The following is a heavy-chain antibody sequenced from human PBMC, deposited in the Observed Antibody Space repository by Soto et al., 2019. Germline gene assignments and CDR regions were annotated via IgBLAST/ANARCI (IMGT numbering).Heavy chain of an antibody. CDR1: GYSIASGYY. Sequence: PSETLSLTGAVSGYSIASGYYWAWIRQSPGKGLEWIGSIYHAGSVYYNPSLNSRVAVSLDTSKNHFSLKLTSVTAADTAVYYCARTFDYYGMDVWGQGTTVTVSS. CDR2: IYHAGSV. CDR3: ARTFDYYGMDV. V-gene: IGHV4-38-2*01. J-gene: IGHJ6*02.